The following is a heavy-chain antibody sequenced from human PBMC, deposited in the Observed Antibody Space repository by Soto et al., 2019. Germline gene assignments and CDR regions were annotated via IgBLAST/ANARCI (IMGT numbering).Heavy chain of an antibody. Sequence: ASVKVSCQTSGYTLTSYGITWVRQAPGQGLEWMGWITTDKGKTTYAQKFQGRVTMTTDTSTSTAYMELRSLRSDDTAVYYCARGRYGDYWGQGTLVTVSS. J-gene: IGHJ4*02. CDR3: ARGRYGDY. D-gene: IGHD1-1*01. CDR1: GYTLTSYG. CDR2: ITTDKGKT. V-gene: IGHV1-18*01.